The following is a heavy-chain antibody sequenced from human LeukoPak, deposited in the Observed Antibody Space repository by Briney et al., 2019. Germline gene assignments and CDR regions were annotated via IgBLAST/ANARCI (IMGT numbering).Heavy chain of an antibody. CDR2: INPSGGGT. V-gene: IGHV1-46*01. D-gene: IGHD6-19*01. CDR1: GYTFTSYH. Sequence: SVKVSCKASGYTFTSYHMHWVRQAPGQGLEWMGIINPSGGGTSYAQKFQGRVTMTRDTSTSTVYMELSSLRSADTAVYYCASNILFASGWSFFDFWGQGTLVTVSS. CDR3: ASNILFASGWSFFDF. J-gene: IGHJ4*02.